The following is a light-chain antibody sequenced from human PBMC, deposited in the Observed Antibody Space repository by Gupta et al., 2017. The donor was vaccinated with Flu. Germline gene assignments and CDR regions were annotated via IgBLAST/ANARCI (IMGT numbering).Light chain of an antibody. CDR2: DNN. J-gene: IGLJ2*01. CDR1: SSNIGAGYD. Sequence: QSVLTQPPSVSGAPGQRVTISFTGSSSNIGAGYDVHWYQQLPGPAPKLLIYDNNSRPSGVPDRFSGSKSGTSVSLAITGLQAEEEADYYCQSYDSSLSGSVVFGGGTKLTVL. V-gene: IGLV1-40*01. CDR3: QSYDSSLSGSVV.